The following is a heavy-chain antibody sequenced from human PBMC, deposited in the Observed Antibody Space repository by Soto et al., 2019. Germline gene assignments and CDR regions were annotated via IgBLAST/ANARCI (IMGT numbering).Heavy chain of an antibody. CDR2: ISSSTSYV. Sequence: GGSLRLACAASGFTFSRYGMNWLRQAPGKGLEWVASISSSTSYVYYADSVKGRFSTSRDNAKNILYLEMYALRTEDTAVYYCARDPSEGRVGNWFESWGQGTLVTVSS. CDR3: ARDPSEGRVGNWFES. D-gene: IGHD2-2*01. CDR1: GFTFSRYG. J-gene: IGHJ5*01. V-gene: IGHV3-21*06.